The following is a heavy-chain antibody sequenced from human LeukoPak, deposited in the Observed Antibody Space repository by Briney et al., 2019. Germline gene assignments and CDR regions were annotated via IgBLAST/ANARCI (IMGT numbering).Heavy chain of an antibody. CDR1: GFTFSSYA. V-gene: IGHV3-23*01. CDR2: ISGSGGST. D-gene: IGHD6-19*01. Sequence: PGGSLRLSCAASGFTFSSYAMSWVRQAPGKGLEWVSAISGSGGSTYYADSVKGRFTISRDNSKNTLYLQVNSLRAEDTAVYYCAKGDSSGWATPIFDYWGQGILVTVSS. J-gene: IGHJ4*02. CDR3: AKGDSSGWATPIFDY.